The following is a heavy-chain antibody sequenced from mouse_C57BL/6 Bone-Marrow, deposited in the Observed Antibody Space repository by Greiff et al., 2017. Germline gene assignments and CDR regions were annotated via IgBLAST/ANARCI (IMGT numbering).Heavy chain of an antibody. CDR2: ISGGGGNT. CDR1: GFTFSSYT. J-gene: IGHJ1*03. V-gene: IGHV5-9*01. CDR3: SRQVTTVLATKYFDV. Sequence: EVKLEESGGGLVKPGGSLKLSCAASGFTFSSYTMSWVRQPPEKRLQWVAAISGGGGNTYYPDSVKGRFTSSRANDKNILYLQVSSLRSEDTALYYCSRQVTTVLATKYFDVWGTGTTVTVAS. D-gene: IGHD1-1*01.